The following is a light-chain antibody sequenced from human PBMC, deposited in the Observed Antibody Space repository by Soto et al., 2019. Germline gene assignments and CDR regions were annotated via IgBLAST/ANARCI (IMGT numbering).Light chain of an antibody. V-gene: IGKV2-24*01. CDR2: RVS. CDR1: QSLVNSDGNTY. J-gene: IGKJ1*01. Sequence: DVVLTQTPLSSPVTLGQPASISCKSSQSLVNSDGNTYMSWLQQRPGQPPRLLIYRVSNRFSGGPDRFSGSGAGTDFTLRISRVEAEDVGVYYCMQIAHFPRTFGQGTKVEIK. CDR3: MQIAHFPRT.